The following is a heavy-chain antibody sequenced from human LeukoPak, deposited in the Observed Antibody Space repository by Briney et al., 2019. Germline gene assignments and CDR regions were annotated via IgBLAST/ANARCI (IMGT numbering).Heavy chain of an antibody. D-gene: IGHD6-19*01. CDR2: IYNSGST. V-gene: IGHV4-61*02. J-gene: IGHJ4*02. CDR3: ATGVTYKSGWYGFDY. CDR1: GDSISSDSYY. Sequence: SETLSLTCTVSGDSISSDSYYWNWIRQPAGKGLEWIGRIYNSGSTKYNPSLRSRVTISVDTSKNQFSLKLTSVTAADTAVCCCATGVTYKSGWYGFDYWGQGTLVTVSS.